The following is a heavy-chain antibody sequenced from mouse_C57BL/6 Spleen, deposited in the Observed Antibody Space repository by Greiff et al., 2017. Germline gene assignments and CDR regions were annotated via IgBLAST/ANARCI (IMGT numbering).Heavy chain of an antibody. J-gene: IGHJ3*01. CDR1: GYTFTSYW. V-gene: IGHV1-64*01. CDR2: IPPNSGST. Sequence: QVHVKQPGAELVKPGASVKLSCKASGYTFTSYWMHWVKQRPGQGLEWIGMIPPNSGSTNYTDKFKSKATLTVDKSSSTAYMQLSSLTSEDSAVYDCAREAELAWFAYWGQGTLVTVSA. CDR3: AREAELAWFAY. D-gene: IGHD4-1*01.